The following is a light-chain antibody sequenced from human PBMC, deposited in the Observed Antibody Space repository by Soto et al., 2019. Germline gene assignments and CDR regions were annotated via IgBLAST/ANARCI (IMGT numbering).Light chain of an antibody. V-gene: IGKV1-39*01. CDR1: QSISSY. CDR2: AAS. Sequence: MQMTQSPSSLSASVGYRVTITCRASQSISSYLNWYQQKPGKAPKLLIYAASSLQSGVPSRFSGSGSGTDFTLTISSLQPEDFATYYCQQSYSITFGQGTRLEI. J-gene: IGKJ5*01. CDR3: QQSYSIT.